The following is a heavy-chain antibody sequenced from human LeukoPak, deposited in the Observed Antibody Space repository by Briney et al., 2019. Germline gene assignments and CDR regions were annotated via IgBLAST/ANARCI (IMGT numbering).Heavy chain of an antibody. CDR2: IYYSGST. CDR3: ARGRIRYNWFDP. Sequence: SETLSLTCTVSGGSISSGDYYWSWIRQPPEKGVEWIGYIYYSGSTYYNPSLKSRVTISVDTSKNQFSLKLSSVTAADTAVYYCARGRIRYNWFDPWGQGTLVTVSS. V-gene: IGHV4-30-4*08. D-gene: IGHD4-17*01. CDR1: GGSISSGDYY. J-gene: IGHJ5*02.